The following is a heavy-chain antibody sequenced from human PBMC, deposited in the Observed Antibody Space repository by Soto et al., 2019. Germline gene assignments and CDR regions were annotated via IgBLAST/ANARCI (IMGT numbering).Heavy chain of an antibody. CDR1: GGSISSYY. D-gene: IGHD3-3*01. CDR2: THYSGST. Sequence: PSETLSLTCTVSGGSISSYYWSWIRQPPGKGLEWIGYTHYSGSTNQNPSLKSRVTISLDTSKNQFSLKLTSVTAADTAVYYCAKEDGYWSGYNVWGQGTLVTSPQ. J-gene: IGHJ4*02. CDR3: AKEDGYWSGYNV. V-gene: IGHV4-59*01.